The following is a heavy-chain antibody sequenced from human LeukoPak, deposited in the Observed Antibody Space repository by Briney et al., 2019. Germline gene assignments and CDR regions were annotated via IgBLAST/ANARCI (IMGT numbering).Heavy chain of an antibody. CDR3: ARHGVRFDSSGWFFFDY. CDR2: IYPGDSDT. V-gene: IGHV5-51*01. CDR1: GYSFTNYW. D-gene: IGHD6-19*01. Sequence: GESLQISCKGSGYSFTNYWIGWVRQVPGKGLEWMGIIYPGDSDTRYSPSFQGQVTISADKSISTAYLQWSSLKASDTAMYYCARHGVRFDSSGWFFFDYWGQGTLVTVSS. J-gene: IGHJ4*02.